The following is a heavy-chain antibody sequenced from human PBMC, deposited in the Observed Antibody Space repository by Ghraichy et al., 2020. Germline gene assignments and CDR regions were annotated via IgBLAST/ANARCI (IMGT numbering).Heavy chain of an antibody. D-gene: IGHD5-12*01. CDR2: IYYSGST. V-gene: IGHV4-61*01. Sequence: SETLSLTCTVSGGSVSSGSYYWSWIRQPPGKGLEWIGYIYYSGSTNYNPSLKSRVTISVDTSKNQFSLKLSSVTAADTAVYYCARVIVATINFDYWGQGTLVTVSS. CDR1: GGSVSSGSYY. CDR3: ARVIVATINFDY. J-gene: IGHJ4*02.